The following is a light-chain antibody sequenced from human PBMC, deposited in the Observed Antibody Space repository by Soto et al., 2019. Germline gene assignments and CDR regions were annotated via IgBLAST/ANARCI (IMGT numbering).Light chain of an antibody. J-gene: IGKJ5*01. CDR2: DAS. CDR1: QSVSSY. CDR3: QQRSNWPPSVT. V-gene: IGKV3-11*01. Sequence: EIVLTQSPATLSLSPGERATLSCRASQSVSSYLAWYQQKPGQAPRLLIYDASNRATGIPARFSGSGSGTDLALTISSLEPEDFAVYYCQQRSNWPPSVTFGQGTRLEIE.